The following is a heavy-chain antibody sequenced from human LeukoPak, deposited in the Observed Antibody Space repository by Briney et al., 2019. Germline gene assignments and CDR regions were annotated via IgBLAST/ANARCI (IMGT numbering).Heavy chain of an antibody. D-gene: IGHD1-26*01. CDR2: ISAYNGNT. J-gene: IGHJ4*02. Sequence: GASVKVSCKASGYTFTSYGISWVRQAPGQGLEWMGWISAYNGNTNYAQKLQGRVTMTTDTSTRTAYLELRSLRSDDTAVYYCASVMVGELLHHWGQGTLVTVSS. CDR1: GYTFTSYG. V-gene: IGHV1-18*01. CDR3: ASVMVGELLHH.